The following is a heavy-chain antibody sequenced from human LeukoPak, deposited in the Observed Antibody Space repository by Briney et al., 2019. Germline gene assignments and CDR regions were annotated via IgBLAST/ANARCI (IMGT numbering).Heavy chain of an antibody. CDR2: ISWNSGSI. J-gene: IGHJ3*02. V-gene: IGHV3-9*01. Sequence: PGGSLRLSCAASGFTFDDYAMHWVRQTPGKGLEWVSGISWNSGSIGYADSVKGRFTISRDNAKNSLYLQMNSLRAEDTAVYYCARTYRAFDIWGQGTMVTVSS. CDR3: ARTYRAFDI. D-gene: IGHD1-14*01. CDR1: GFTFDDYA.